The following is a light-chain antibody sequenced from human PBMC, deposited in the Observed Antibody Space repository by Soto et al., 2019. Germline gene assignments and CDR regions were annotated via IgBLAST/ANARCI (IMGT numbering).Light chain of an antibody. CDR3: QSYDSSLSGSYV. Sequence: QTVVTQPPSVSGAPGQRVTISCTGSSSNIGAGYDVHWYQQLPGAAPKLLISGNTNRPSGVPDRFSGSKSGTSASLAITGLQAEDEADYYCQSYDSSLSGSYVFGTGTQLTVL. V-gene: IGLV1-40*01. CDR2: GNT. J-gene: IGLJ1*01. CDR1: SSNIGAGYD.